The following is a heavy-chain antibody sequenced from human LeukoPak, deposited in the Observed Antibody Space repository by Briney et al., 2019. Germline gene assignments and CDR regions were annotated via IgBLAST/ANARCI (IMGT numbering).Heavy chain of an antibody. J-gene: IGHJ2*01. CDR2: VYTSGSP. D-gene: IGHD5/OR15-5a*01. Sequence: SETLSLTCTVSSGSINSYYWTWIRQPAGKGRECLGRVYTSGSPNYNPSLKGRVTMSLDTSKNQFSLKLRSVTAADTAVYYCATRPKFMSTYFDLWGRGTLVTVSS. V-gene: IGHV4-4*07. CDR3: ATRPKFMSTYFDL. CDR1: SGSINSYY.